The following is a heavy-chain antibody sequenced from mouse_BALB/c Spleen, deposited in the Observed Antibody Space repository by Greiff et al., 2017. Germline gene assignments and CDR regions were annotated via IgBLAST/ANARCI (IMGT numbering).Heavy chain of an antibody. CDR1: GYIFITYW. CDR2: IFPASGST. CDR3: ARGPLFAY. J-gene: IGHJ3*01. V-gene: IGHV1S40*01. Sequence: QVQLQQSGPELVRPGASVKLSCKASGYIFITYWMNWVKQRPGQGLEWIGQIFPASGSTNYNEMFEGKATLTVDTSSSTAYMQLSSLTSEDSAVYYCARGPLFAYWGQGTLVTVSA.